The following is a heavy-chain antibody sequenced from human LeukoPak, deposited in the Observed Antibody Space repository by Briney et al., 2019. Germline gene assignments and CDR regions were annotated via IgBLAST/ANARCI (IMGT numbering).Heavy chain of an antibody. D-gene: IGHD3-9*01. J-gene: IGHJ1*01. CDR1: GGSISSYY. CDR3: ARELRYSSGFQH. CDR2: IYYSGST. Sequence: SETLSLTCTVSGGSISSYYWSRIRQPPGKGLEWIGYIYYSGSTNYNPSLKSRVTISVDTSKNQFSLKLSSVTAADTAVYYCARELRYSSGFQHWGQGTLVTVSS. V-gene: IGHV4-59*01.